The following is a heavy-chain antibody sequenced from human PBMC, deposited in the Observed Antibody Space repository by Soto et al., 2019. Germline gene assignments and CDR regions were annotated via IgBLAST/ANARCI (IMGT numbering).Heavy chain of an antibody. J-gene: IGHJ5*02. V-gene: IGHV4-31*03. CDR3: ARRVVVAPLSANWFDP. CDR1: GGSISSGGYY. D-gene: IGHD2-15*01. CDR2: IYYSGST. Sequence: TSETLSLTCTVSGGSISSGGYYWSWIRQHPGKGLEWIGYIYYSGSTYYNPSLKSRVTISVDTSKNQFSLKLSSVTAADTAVYYCARRVVVAPLSANWFDPWGQGTLLTVSS.